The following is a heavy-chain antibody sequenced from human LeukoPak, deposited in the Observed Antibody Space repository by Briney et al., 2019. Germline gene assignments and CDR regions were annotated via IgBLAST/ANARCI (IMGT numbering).Heavy chain of an antibody. V-gene: IGHV1-69*04. CDR1: GGTFSSYA. CDR2: IIPILGIA. CDR3: ARDGVRDSSSWYSVYGMDV. J-gene: IGHJ6*02. D-gene: IGHD6-13*01. Sequence: ASVKVSCKASGGTFSSYAISWVRQAPGQGLEWMGRIIPILGIANYAQKFQGRVTITADKSTSTAYMELSSLRSEDTAVYYCARDGVRDSSSWYSVYGMDVWGQGTTVTVSS.